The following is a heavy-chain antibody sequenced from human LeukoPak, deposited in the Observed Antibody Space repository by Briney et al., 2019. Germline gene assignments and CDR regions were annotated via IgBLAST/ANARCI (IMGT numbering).Heavy chain of an antibody. D-gene: IGHD3-9*01. CDR2: IYYSGST. Sequence: SETLSLTCTVSGGSISSSSYYWGWIRQPPGKGLEWIGSIYYSGSTNYNPSLKSRVTISVDKSKNQFSLKLSSVTAADTAVYYCASKVHAPLRYSDWSNPYFDYWGQGTLVTVSS. CDR3: ASKVHAPLRYSDWSNPYFDY. CDR1: GGSISSSSYY. V-gene: IGHV4-39*07. J-gene: IGHJ4*02.